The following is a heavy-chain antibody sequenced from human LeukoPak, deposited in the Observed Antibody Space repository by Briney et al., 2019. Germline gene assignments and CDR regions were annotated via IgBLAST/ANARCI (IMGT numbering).Heavy chain of an antibody. V-gene: IGHV3-11*01. D-gene: IGHD3-22*01. CDR2: ISSSGSTI. CDR1: GFTFSDYY. Sequence: PGGSLRLSCAASGFTFSDYYMSWIRQAPGKGLEWVSYISSSGSTIYYADSVKGRFTISRDNAKNSLYLQMNSLGAEDTAVYYCARPPALHYYDSSTSGGAFDIWGQGTMVTVSS. CDR3: ARPPALHYYDSSTSGGAFDI. J-gene: IGHJ3*02.